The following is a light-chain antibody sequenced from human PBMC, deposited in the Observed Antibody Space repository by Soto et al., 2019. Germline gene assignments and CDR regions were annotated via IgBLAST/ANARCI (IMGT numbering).Light chain of an antibody. CDR1: SSDVGGYNY. V-gene: IGLV2-14*01. Sequence: QSVLTQPASVSGPPGQSITISCTGTSSDVGGYNYVSWYQQHPGKAPKLMIYEVSNRPSGVSNRFSGSKSGNTASLTISWLQAEDEADYYCSSYTSSSTDVFGTGTKVTVL. J-gene: IGLJ1*01. CDR2: EVS. CDR3: SSYTSSSTDV.